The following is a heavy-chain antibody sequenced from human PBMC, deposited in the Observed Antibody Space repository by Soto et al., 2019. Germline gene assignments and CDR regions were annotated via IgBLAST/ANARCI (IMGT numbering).Heavy chain of an antibody. V-gene: IGHV4-59*08. CDR1: GGSISSYY. Sequence: SETLSLTCTVSGGSISSYYWSWIRQPPGKGLEWIGYIYDSGSTNYNPSLRSRVTISVDTSKNHFSLTLSSVTAADTAVYYCARGPSGDKVHYWGQGALVTVSS. CDR2: IYDSGST. D-gene: IGHD7-27*01. J-gene: IGHJ4*02. CDR3: ARGPSGDKVHY.